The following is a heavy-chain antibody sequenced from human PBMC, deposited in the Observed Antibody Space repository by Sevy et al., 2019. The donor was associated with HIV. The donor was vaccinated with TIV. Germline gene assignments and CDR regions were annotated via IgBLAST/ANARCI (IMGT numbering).Heavy chain of an antibody. CDR2: IYYSGTT. J-gene: IGHJ4*02. CDR3: ARVGFNWNDVDY. Sequence: SETLSLTCTVSGASMNIYYWSWIRQPPGKVLEWIGYIYYSGTTNYNPSLKSRLTISIDTSKNQFSLKLSSVTAADTAVYYCARVGFNWNDVDYWGQGTLVTVSS. V-gene: IGHV4-59*01. D-gene: IGHD1-20*01. CDR1: GASMNIYY.